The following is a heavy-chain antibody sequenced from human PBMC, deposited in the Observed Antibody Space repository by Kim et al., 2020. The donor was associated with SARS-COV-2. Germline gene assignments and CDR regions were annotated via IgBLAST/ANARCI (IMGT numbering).Heavy chain of an antibody. CDR3: ARGFPSGYLPLHY. J-gene: IGHJ4*01. Sequence: GGSLRLSCAASGFPFKDYALHWVCQAPVRGLEWLALISYDGRETYYADSVKGRFTVSRDSSSHTLSLQMSSLRAEDTAVYYCARGFPSGYLPLHYWGHGT. V-gene: IGHV3-30*04. D-gene: IGHD5-12*01. CDR2: ISYDGRET. CDR1: GFPFKDYA.